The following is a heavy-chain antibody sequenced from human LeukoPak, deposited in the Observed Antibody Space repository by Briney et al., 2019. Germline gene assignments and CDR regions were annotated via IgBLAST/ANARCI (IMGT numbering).Heavy chain of an antibody. V-gene: IGHV3-21*01. D-gene: IGHD6-13*01. Sequence: PGGSLRLSCAASGFTFSSYSMNWGRQAPGKGLEWVSSISSSSSYIYYADSVKGRFTISRDNAKNSLYLQMNSLRAEDTAVYYCARDFSIAAAGAFFDYWGQGTLVTVSS. CDR2: ISSSSSYI. CDR1: GFTFSSYS. J-gene: IGHJ4*02. CDR3: ARDFSIAAAGAFFDY.